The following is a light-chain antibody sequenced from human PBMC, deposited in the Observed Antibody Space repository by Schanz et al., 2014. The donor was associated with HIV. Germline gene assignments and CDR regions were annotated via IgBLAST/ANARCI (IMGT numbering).Light chain of an antibody. CDR3: AAWDDSLNGWV. CDR2: NTY. V-gene: IGLV1-44*01. CDR1: TSSIKTNT. Sequence: QSVLTQPPSASGTPGQRVTISCSGSTSSIKTNTVNWFQQLPGTAPKLLIYNTYHRPSGVPDRFSGSESGTSASLAISGLRSEDEADYHCAAWDDSLNGWVFGGGTKLTVL. J-gene: IGLJ3*02.